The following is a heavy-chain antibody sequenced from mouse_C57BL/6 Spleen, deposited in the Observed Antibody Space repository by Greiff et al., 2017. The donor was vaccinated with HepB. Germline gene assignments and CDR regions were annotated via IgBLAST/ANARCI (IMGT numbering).Heavy chain of an antibody. Sequence: VQLQQPGAELVMPGASVKLSCKASGYTFTSYWMHWVKQRPGQGLEWIGEIDPSDSYTNYNQKFKGKSTLTVDKSSSTAYMQLSSLTSEDSAVYYCARSTMITPHWYFDVWGTGTTVTVSS. D-gene: IGHD2-4*01. CDR3: ARSTMITPHWYFDV. J-gene: IGHJ1*03. CDR1: GYTFTSYW. V-gene: IGHV1-69*01. CDR2: IDPSDSYT.